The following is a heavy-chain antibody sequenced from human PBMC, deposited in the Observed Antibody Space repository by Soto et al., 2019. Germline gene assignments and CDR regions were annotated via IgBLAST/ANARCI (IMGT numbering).Heavy chain of an antibody. CDR2: ISSNGGST. CDR1: GFTFSSYA. D-gene: IGHD3-3*01. Sequence: GGSLRLSCSASGFTFSSYAMHWVRQAPGKGLEYVSAISSNGGSTYYADSVKGRFTISRDNSKNTLYLQMSSLRAEDTAVYYCVPARITIFGVVIRLYYYYGMDVWGQGTTVTVSS. CDR3: VPARITIFGVVIRLYYYYGMDV. V-gene: IGHV3-64D*06. J-gene: IGHJ6*02.